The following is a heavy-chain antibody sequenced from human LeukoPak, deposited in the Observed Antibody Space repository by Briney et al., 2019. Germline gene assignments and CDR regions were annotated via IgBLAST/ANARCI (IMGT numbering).Heavy chain of an antibody. Sequence: ALVKVSCKASGYTFTSYYMHWVRQAPGQGLEWMGWINPNSGGTNYAQKFQGRVTMSRDTSISTAYMELSRLRSDDTAVYYCARNHDSSVLNYWGQGTLVTVSS. CDR2: INPNSGGT. J-gene: IGHJ4*02. CDR1: GYTFTSYY. D-gene: IGHD3-22*01. V-gene: IGHV1-2*02. CDR3: ARNHDSSVLNY.